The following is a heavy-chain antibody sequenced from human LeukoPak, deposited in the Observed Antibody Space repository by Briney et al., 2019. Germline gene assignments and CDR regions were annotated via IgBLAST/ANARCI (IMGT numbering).Heavy chain of an antibody. CDR1: GYTFTGYY. CDR3: AGYTVVRGITLSAFDI. CDR2: FDPNTGAT. J-gene: IGHJ3*02. Sequence: ASVKVSCKASGYTFTGYYMHWVRQAPGQGLEWMGCFDPNTGATHYAQKFQGRVTMTRDTSIDTDYMELSRLRSDDTALYYCAGYTVVRGITLSAFDIWGQGTVVSVSS. V-gene: IGHV1-2*02. D-gene: IGHD3-10*01.